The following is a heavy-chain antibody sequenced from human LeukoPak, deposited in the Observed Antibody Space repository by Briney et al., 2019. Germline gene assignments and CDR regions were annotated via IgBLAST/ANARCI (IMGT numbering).Heavy chain of an antibody. J-gene: IGHJ4*02. Sequence: PGGSLRLSCAASGFNFSHNGMHWVRQAPGKGLEWVAFIENAGSPKYLADCVKGRFTISRDNSKNMLFLQMNSLRTEDTALYYCAKDLHSRASCYWGQGALVTVS. CDR1: GFNFSHNG. CDR3: AKDLHSRASCY. CDR2: IENAGSPK. D-gene: IGHD3-22*01. V-gene: IGHV3-30*02.